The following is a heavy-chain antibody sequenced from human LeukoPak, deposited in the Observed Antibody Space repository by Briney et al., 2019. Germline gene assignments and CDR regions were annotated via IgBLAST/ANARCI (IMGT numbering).Heavy chain of an antibody. CDR3: ARDGGYCSGGSCYSMGVEY. Sequence: ASVKVSCKASGYTFTGYYMHWVRQAPGQGLEWMGWINPNSGGTNYAQKFQGRVTMTRDTSISTAYMELSRLRSDDTAVYYCARDGGYCSGGSCYSMGVEYWGREPWSPSPQ. V-gene: IGHV1-2*02. CDR2: INPNSGGT. D-gene: IGHD2-15*01. CDR1: GYTFTGYY. J-gene: IGHJ4*02.